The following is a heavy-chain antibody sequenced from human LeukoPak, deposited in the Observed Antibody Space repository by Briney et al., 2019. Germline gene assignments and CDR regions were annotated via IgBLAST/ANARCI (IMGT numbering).Heavy chain of an antibody. CDR1: RGSITDNY. CDR3: ARGNSSGWYGGFGY. V-gene: IGHV4-59*01. CDR2: VYYSGGGT. Sequence: PSETLSLTCTVSRGSITDNYWSWIRQPPGKGPEWIGYVYYSGGGTNYNPSLKSRVTMSVDTSKNHFSLKLGSVTAADTAVYYCARGNSSGWYGGFGYWGQGILVTVSS. J-gene: IGHJ4*02. D-gene: IGHD6-19*01.